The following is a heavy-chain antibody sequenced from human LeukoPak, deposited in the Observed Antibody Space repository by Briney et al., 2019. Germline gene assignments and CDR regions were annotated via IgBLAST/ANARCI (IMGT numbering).Heavy chain of an antibody. CDR1: GGSISSSSYY. CDR2: IYYSGST. CDR3: ARDRGRRDFDS. Sequence: PSETLSLTCTVSGGSISSSSYYWGWIRQPPGKGLEWIGSIYYSGSTHYNPSLKSRVTLSVDKSRNQFSLNLNSVTAADTAIYYCARDRGRRDFDSWGQGILVTVSS. D-gene: IGHD3-10*01. V-gene: IGHV4-39*07. J-gene: IGHJ4*02.